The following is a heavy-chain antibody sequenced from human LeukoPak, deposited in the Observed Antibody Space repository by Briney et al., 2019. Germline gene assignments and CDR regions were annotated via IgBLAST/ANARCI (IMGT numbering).Heavy chain of an antibody. CDR3: ARLYGHSYGYFDY. V-gene: IGHV5-51*01. D-gene: IGHD5-18*01. CDR1: EYSFTSYW. CDR2: GYPGDSDT. J-gene: IGHJ4*02. Sequence: GASLKISCKGSEYSFTSYWIGWVRHMPGKGLEWMAIGYPGDSDTRYSPSFQGHVTISADKSISTAYLQWSRLKASDTAMYYCARLYGHSYGYFDYWGQGTLVTVSS.